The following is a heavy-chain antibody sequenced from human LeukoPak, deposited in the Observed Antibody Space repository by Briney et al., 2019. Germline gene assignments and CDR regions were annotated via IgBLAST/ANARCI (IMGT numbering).Heavy chain of an antibody. Sequence: QSGGSLRLSCAASGFTFGSYEVNWVRQAPGKGLEWISYISSRGSTIYYADSVKGRFTISRDNAKNSLYLQMNSLRAEDTAVYYCASGAYRDYFDYWGQGTLVTVSS. D-gene: IGHD1-26*01. V-gene: IGHV3-48*03. CDR2: ISSRGSTI. CDR3: ASGAYRDYFDY. J-gene: IGHJ4*02. CDR1: GFTFGSYE.